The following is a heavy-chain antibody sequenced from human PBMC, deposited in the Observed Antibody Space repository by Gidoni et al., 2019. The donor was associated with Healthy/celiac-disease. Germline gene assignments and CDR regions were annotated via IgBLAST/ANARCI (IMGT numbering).Heavy chain of an antibody. D-gene: IGHD6-19*01. CDR1: GYSFTSYW. Sequence: EVQPVQSGAEVKKPGESLKISCKGSGYSFTSYWIGWVRQMPGKGLEWMGIIYPGDSDTRYSPSFQGQVTISADKSISTAYLQWSSLKASDTAMYYCARSPFSSGWSDAFDIWGQGTMVTVSS. CDR2: IYPGDSDT. V-gene: IGHV5-51*01. J-gene: IGHJ3*02. CDR3: ARSPFSSGWSDAFDI.